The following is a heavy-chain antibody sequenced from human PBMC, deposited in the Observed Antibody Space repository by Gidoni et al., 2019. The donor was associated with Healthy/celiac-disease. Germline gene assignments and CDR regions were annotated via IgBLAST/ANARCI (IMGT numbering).Heavy chain of an antibody. V-gene: IGHV4-34*01. J-gene: IGHJ4*02. D-gene: IGHD6-13*01. CDR3: ARVLIAAAGSDY. Sequence: QVQLQQWGAGLLKPSETLSLTCAVYGGSFSGYNWSWIRQPPGKGLEWIGEINHSGSTNFNPSLKSRVTISVDTSKNQVSLKLSSVTAADTAVYYCARVLIAAAGSDYWGQGTLVTVSS. CDR1: GGSFSGYN. CDR2: INHSGST.